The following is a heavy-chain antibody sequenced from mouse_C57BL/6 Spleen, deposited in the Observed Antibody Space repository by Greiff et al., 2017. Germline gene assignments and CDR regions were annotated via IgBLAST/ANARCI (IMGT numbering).Heavy chain of an antibody. Sequence: QVQLQQPGAELVKPGASVKLSCKASGYAFSSYWMNWVKQRPGQGLEWIGQIYPGDGGTNYNGKFKGKATLTADKPSSTAYMQLSSLTSEDSAVYFCARNYYGSSYGAYWGQGTLVTVSA. J-gene: IGHJ3*01. CDR2: IYPGDGGT. CDR1: GYAFSSYW. CDR3: ARNYYGSSYGAY. D-gene: IGHD1-1*01. V-gene: IGHV1-80*01.